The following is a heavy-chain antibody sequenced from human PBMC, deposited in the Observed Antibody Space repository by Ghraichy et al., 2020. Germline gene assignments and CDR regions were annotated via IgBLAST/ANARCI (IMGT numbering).Heavy chain of an antibody. CDR1: GGSFSGYY. Sequence: SETLSLTCAVYGGSFSGYYWSWISQPPGKGLEWIGEINHSGSTNYNPSIKSRLTVSVDTSKHQFSLKLSSVAAADTAIYYCARGLGYCSSTYCYNWFDPWGQGTLVTVSS. CDR3: ARGLGYCSSTYCYNWFDP. J-gene: IGHJ5*02. D-gene: IGHD2-2*01. V-gene: IGHV4-34*01. CDR2: INHSGST.